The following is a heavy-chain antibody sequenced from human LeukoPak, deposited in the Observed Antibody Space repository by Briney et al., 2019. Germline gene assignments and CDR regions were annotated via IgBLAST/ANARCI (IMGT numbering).Heavy chain of an antibody. D-gene: IGHD6-19*01. V-gene: IGHV3-30-3*01. CDR3: ARDPGYSSGWYPFGNDYYYYGMDV. CDR2: ISYDGSNK. CDR1: GFTFSSYA. Sequence: GGSLRLSCAASGFTFSSYAMHWVRQAPGKGLEWVAVISYDGSNKYYADSVKGRFTISRDNSKNTLYLQMNSLGAEDTAVYYCARDPGYSSGWYPFGNDYYYYGMDVWGQGTTVTVSS. J-gene: IGHJ6*02.